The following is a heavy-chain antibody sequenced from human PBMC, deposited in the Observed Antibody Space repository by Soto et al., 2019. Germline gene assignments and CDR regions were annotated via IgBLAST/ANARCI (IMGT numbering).Heavy chain of an antibody. D-gene: IGHD2-2*02. Sequence: GGSLRLSCAASRFALSAHAMNWFRQAPGKGPEWVPTINSRGDKTFYADSVKGRFTISRDESKNTLFLQMNSLRAEDTAVYYCVKADGCAAGTCYTGTYWYFDLWGRGTLVTVSS. CDR3: VKADGCAAGTCYTGTYWYFDL. J-gene: IGHJ2*01. V-gene: IGHV3-23*01. CDR1: RFALSAHA. CDR2: INSRGDKT.